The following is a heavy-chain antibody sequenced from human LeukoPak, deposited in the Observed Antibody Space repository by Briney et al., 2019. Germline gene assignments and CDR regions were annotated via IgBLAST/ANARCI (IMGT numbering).Heavy chain of an antibody. CDR1: GLTLSNYG. D-gene: IGHD3/OR15-3a*01. CDR2: TSESGGNT. Sequence: GRSLRLSCAVAGLTLSNYGMGWVRQAPGKGLEWVAGTSESGGNTKYADSVKGRFTISRDNPKNTMYLQMNSMRAEDTAVYFCAKRGVVIRVILVGFHKEAYYFESWGQGALVTVSS. J-gene: IGHJ4*02. V-gene: IGHV3-23*01. CDR3: AKRGVVIRVILVGFHKEAYYFES.